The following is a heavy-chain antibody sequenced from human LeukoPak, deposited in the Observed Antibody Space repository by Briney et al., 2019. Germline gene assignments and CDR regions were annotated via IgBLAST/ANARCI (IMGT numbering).Heavy chain of an antibody. J-gene: IGHJ4*02. Sequence: GGSLRLSCTVSGFTVSSNSMSWVRQAPGKGLEWVSAISGSGSSTYYADSVKGRFTISRDNAKNSLYLQMNSLRAEDTAVYYCARDFGRWYFDYWGQGTLVTVSS. CDR1: GFTVSSNS. V-gene: IGHV3-23*01. CDR3: ARDFGRWYFDY. CDR2: ISGSGSST. D-gene: IGHD4-23*01.